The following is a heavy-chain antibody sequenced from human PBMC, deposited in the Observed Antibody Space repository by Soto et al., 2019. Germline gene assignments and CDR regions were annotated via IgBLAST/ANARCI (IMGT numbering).Heavy chain of an antibody. V-gene: IGHV4-34*01. CDR1: GGSFSGYY. CDR3: ARGIVVVPAARFWFDP. J-gene: IGHJ5*02. Sequence: SETLSLTCAVYGGSFSGYYWTWIRQPPGTGLEWIGEIYHSGSTNYNPSLKSRVTISVDKSKNQFSLKLSSVTAADTAVYYCARGIVVVPAARFWFDPWGQGTLVTVSS. CDR2: IYHSGST. D-gene: IGHD2-2*01.